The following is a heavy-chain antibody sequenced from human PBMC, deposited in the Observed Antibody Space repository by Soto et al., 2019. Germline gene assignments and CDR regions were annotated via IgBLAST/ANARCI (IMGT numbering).Heavy chain of an antibody. Sequence: QVQLQESGPGLVKPSQTLSLTCTVSGGSITSGGYYWSWIRQHPGKGLEWIGYIYYSGSTYYSPSLKSRVTILVDTSKNQFSLKLNSVTAADTAVYYCARVPGHRGSGSAYNYYYYMDVWGKGTTVTVSS. CDR3: ARVPGHRGSGSAYNYYYYMDV. CDR1: GGSITSGGYY. D-gene: IGHD3-10*01. CDR2: IYYSGST. J-gene: IGHJ6*03. V-gene: IGHV4-31*03.